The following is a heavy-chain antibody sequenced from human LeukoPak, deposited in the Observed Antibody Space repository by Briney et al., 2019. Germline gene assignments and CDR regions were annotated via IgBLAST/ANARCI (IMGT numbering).Heavy chain of an antibody. CDR2: ISAYNGNT. J-gene: IGHJ6*02. CDR3: ARDGSSVAAAGTDYYYGMDV. D-gene: IGHD6-13*01. CDR1: GYTFTSYG. Sequence: GASVKVSCKASGYTFTSYGISWMRQAPGQGLEWMGWISAYNGNTNYAQKLQGRVTMTTDTSTSTAYMELRSLRSDDTAVYYCARDGSSVAAAGTDYYYGMDVWGQGTTVTVSS. V-gene: IGHV1-18*01.